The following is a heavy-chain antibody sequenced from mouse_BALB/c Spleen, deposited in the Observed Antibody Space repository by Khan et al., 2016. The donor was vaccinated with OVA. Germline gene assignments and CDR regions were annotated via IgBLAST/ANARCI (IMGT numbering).Heavy chain of an antibody. J-gene: IGHJ4*01. CDR1: GFNIKDTY. D-gene: IGHD2-4*01. CDR2: IDPANGNT. Sequence: LQQSGAELVKPGASVKLSCTASGFNIKDTYMHWVKQRPEQGLEWIGRIDPANGNTKYDPKFQGKATITADTSSNTAYLQLNSLTSEDTAVFYCASGGLRGIFAMDYWGQGTSVTVSS. V-gene: IGHV14-3*02. CDR3: ASGGLRGIFAMDY.